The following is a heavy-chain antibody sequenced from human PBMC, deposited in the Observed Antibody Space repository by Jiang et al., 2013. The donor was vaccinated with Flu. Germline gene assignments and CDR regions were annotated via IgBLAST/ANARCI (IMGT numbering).Heavy chain of an antibody. CDR2: ISYDGSNK. J-gene: IGHJ4*02. Sequence: VQLVESGGGVVQPGRSLRLSCAASGFTFSSYGMHWVRQAPGKRLEWVAVISYDGSNKYYADSVKGRFTISRDNSKNTLYLQMNSLRAEDTAVYYCAKVQVLRLDYDFWSGSTFDYWGQGTLVTVSS. CDR3: AKVQVLRLDYDFWSGSTFDY. D-gene: IGHD3-3*01. CDR1: GFTFSSYG. V-gene: IGHV3-30*18.